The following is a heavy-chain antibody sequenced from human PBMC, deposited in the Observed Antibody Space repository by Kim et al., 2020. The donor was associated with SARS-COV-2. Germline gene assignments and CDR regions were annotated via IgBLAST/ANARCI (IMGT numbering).Heavy chain of an antibody. J-gene: IGHJ6*02. CDR1: GFTFSSYE. CDR2: ISSSGSTI. D-gene: IGHD6-13*01. CDR3: ARDRGSSWSNGKFGEYGMDV. Sequence: GGSLRLSCAASGFTFSSYEMNWVRQAPGKGLEWVSYISSSGSTIYYADSVKGRFTISRDNAKNSLYLQMNSLRAEDTAVYYCARDRGSSWSNGKFGEYGMDVWGQGTTVTVSS. V-gene: IGHV3-48*03.